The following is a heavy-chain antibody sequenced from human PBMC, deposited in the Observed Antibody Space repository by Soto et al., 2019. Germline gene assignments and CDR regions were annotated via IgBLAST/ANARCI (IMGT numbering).Heavy chain of an antibody. Sequence: SETLSLTCTVSGGSISSSSYYWGWIRQPPGKGLEWIGSIYYSGSTYYNPSLKSRVTISVDTSKNQFSLKLSSVTAADTAVYYCARHLKVLTEDIVVVPAAIGRFDPWGQGTLVTVSS. CDR3: ARHLKVLTEDIVVVPAAIGRFDP. D-gene: IGHD2-2*01. J-gene: IGHJ5*02. CDR1: GGSISSSSYY. CDR2: IYYSGST. V-gene: IGHV4-39*01.